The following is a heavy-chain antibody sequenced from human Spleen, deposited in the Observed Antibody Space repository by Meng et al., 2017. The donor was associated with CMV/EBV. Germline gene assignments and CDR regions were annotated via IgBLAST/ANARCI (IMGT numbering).Heavy chain of an antibody. V-gene: IGHV4-31*02. J-gene: IGHJ5*02. CDR3: ARDVGIVAAGTGWFDP. CDR1: SISTGGYY. D-gene: IGHD6-13*01. CDR2: IYYTGTI. Sequence: SISTGGYYWSWLRHHPGKGLEWIGYIYYTGTIYYNPSLRSRATISIDTSKNQFSLKLTSMTAADTAVYYCARDVGIVAAGTGWFDPWGQGTLVTVSS.